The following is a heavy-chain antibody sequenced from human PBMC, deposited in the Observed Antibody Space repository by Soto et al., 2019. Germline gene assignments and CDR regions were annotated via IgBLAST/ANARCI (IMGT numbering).Heavy chain of an antibody. CDR1: VFTFSSYE. CDR2: FSSSASAI. J-gene: IGHJ4*02. V-gene: IGHV3-48*03. Sequence: GGSLRLSCAASVFTFSSYEMNWVRQAPGEGLDWVSYFSSSASAIYYADSVKGRFTISRDDSKNTLYLQMNSLTAEDTALYFCAKEMLASISRPFDYWGQGTLVTVSS. CDR3: AKEMLASISRPFDY. D-gene: IGHD5-12*01.